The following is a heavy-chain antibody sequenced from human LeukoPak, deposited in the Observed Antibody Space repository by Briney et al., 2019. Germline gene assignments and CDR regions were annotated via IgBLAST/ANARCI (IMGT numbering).Heavy chain of an antibody. V-gene: IGHV3-30*03. CDR2: ISYDGSDK. CDR1: GFTFTNYG. CDR3: ARLLGMVTTFDI. D-gene: IGHD5-24*01. J-gene: IGHJ3*02. Sequence: GGSLRLSCAASGFTFTNYGMHWVRQAPGKGLEWVAVISYDGSDKYYADSVQGRSTISRDNSKNTLYLQMNSLGPEDTAVYYCARLLGMVTTFDIWGQGTVVTVSS.